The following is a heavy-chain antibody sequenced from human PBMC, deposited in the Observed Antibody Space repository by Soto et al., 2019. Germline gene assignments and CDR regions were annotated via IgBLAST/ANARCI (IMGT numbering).Heavy chain of an antibody. Sequence: QVQLQESGPGLVKPSQTLSLTCTVSGGSISSGGYFWSWIRQHPGKGLEWIGYIYYSGSTFYNPSLKIRVTISVDTSKNQFSLKLSSVTAADTAVYYCARDTSYHYEGLDVWGQGTTVTVSS. CDR1: GGSISSGGYF. CDR3: ARDTSYHYEGLDV. J-gene: IGHJ6*02. CDR2: IYYSGST. D-gene: IGHD3-16*01. V-gene: IGHV4-31*03.